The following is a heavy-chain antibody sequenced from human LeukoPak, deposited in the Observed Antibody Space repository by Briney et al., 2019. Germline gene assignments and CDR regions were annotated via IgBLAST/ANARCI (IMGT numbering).Heavy chain of an antibody. CDR1: TGSINNYY. J-gene: IGHJ3*02. Sequence: SSESLSLTCTVSTGSINNYYWGWVRHPPGRGLEWVGYILFSRSTNYNPSVKSRVTISVDPSKNQFSLKLSSVTAPATVVYYCAMMNQMSETAFDIWGEGTMVSVSS. D-gene: IGHD1-14*01. CDR2: ILFSRST. CDR3: AMMNQMSETAFDI. V-gene: IGHV4-59*01.